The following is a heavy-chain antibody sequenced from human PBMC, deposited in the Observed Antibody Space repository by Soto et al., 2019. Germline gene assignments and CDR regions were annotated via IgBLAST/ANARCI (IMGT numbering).Heavy chain of an antibody. J-gene: IGHJ6*02. V-gene: IGHV5-10-1*01. CDR1: GHRFTTYW. CDR2: INSTDSET. CDR3: ASPTISATSVYHAMDV. D-gene: IGHD1-1*01. Sequence: GESLKISCKTSGHRFTTYWISWVRQMPGKGLEYMGKINSTDSETNYSPSFEGHVTFSVDRSTSSAYVQWNSLKASDTAVYYCASPTISATSVYHAMDVWGQGTMVTVSS.